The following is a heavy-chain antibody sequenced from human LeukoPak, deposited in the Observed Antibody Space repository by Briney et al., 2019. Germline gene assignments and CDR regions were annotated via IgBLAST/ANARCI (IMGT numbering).Heavy chain of an antibody. CDR3: ARFGELYGGKWSDP. V-gene: IGHV4-59*01. Sequence: SETLSLTCTISGASIDSYYWSWIRQPPGKGLEWIGYIYYSGTTNYNPSLKRRVTISVDTSKNQFSLKLSSVTAADTAVYYCARFGELYGGKWSDPWGQGTLVIVSS. D-gene: IGHD3-10*01. J-gene: IGHJ5*02. CDR1: GASIDSYY. CDR2: IYYSGTT.